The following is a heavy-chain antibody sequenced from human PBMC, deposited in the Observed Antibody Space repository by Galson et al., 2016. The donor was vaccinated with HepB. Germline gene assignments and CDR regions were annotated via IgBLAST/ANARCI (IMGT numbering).Heavy chain of an antibody. CDR1: GDTFSAYK. V-gene: IGHV3-33*03. J-gene: IGHJ1*01. CDR2: IWHDGSNK. Sequence: SLRLSCAASGDTFSAYKMSWVRQAPGKRLEWLGIIWHDGSNKYYADSVEGRFRISRDISKNTLFLQMNSLMVEDTAVYFCASGGRLGVVSGLNTWGQGTLVSVSS. CDR3: ASGGRLGVVSGLNT. D-gene: IGHD3-10*01.